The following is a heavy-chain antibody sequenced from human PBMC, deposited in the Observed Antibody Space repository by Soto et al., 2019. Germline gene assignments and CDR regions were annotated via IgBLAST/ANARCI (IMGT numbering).Heavy chain of an antibody. CDR2: ISSSSSTI. J-gene: IGHJ6*02. Sequence: PGGSLRPSCAASGFTFSSYSMNWVCQAPGKGLEWVSYISSSSSTIYYADSVKGRFTISRDNAKNSLYLQMNSLRDEDTAVYYCARKNTYYYDSSGRMDVWGQGTTVTVSS. D-gene: IGHD3-22*01. CDR3: ARKNTYYYDSSGRMDV. V-gene: IGHV3-48*02. CDR1: GFTFSSYS.